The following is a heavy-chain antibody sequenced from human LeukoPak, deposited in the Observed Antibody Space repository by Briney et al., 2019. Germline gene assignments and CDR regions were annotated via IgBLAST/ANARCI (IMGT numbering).Heavy chain of an antibody. CDR2: IYYSGST. J-gene: IGHJ6*03. CDR3: ASASGGYYQYYMDV. V-gene: IGHV4-59*01. Sequence: SETLSLTCTVSGGSISSYYWSWIRQPPGKGLEWIGYIYYSGSTNYNPSLKSRVTISVDTSKNQLSLKLRSVTAADTAVYYCASASGGYYQYYMDVWGKGTTVTVAS. CDR1: GGSISSYY. D-gene: IGHD2-15*01.